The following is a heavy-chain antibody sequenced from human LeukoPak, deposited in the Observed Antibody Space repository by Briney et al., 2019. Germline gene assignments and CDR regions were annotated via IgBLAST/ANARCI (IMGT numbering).Heavy chain of an antibody. Sequence: KSSETLSLTCTVSGGSISSSSYYWGWIRQPPGKGLEWIGSIYYSGSTYYNPSLKSRVTISVDTSKNQFSLKLSSVTAADTAVYYCARAGYCSSTSCERQFDYWGQGTLVTVSS. V-gene: IGHV4-39*01. CDR3: ARAGYCSSTSCERQFDY. CDR1: GGSISSSSYY. J-gene: IGHJ4*02. CDR2: IYYSGST. D-gene: IGHD2-2*01.